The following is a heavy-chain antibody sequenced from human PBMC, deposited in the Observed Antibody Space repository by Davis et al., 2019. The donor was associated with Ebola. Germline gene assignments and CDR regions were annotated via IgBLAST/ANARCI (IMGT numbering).Heavy chain of an antibody. CDR2: YYYTGST. Sequence: MPSETLSLTCAVSGGFISSGGYSWSWIRQPPGKGLQWIGYYYYTGSTYYNPSLKSRVTISVDTSKNQFSLKLGSVTAADTAVYYCARQAYYGGMDVWGQGTTVTVSS. CDR3: ARQAYYGGMDV. D-gene: IGHD3-3*01. V-gene: IGHV4-30-2*03. CDR1: GGFISSGGYS. J-gene: IGHJ6*02.